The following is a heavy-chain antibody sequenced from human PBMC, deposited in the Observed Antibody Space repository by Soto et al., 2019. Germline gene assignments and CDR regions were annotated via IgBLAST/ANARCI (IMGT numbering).Heavy chain of an antibody. V-gene: IGHV3-23*01. D-gene: IGHD6-6*01. CDR1: GFTFSSYA. Sequence: AGGSLRLSCAASGFTFSSYAMSWVRQAPGKGLEWVSAISGSGGSTYYADSVKGRFTISRDNSKNTLYLQMNSLRAEDTAVYYCAKDLEYSSSTFDYWGQGTLVTVSS. J-gene: IGHJ4*02. CDR3: AKDLEYSSSTFDY. CDR2: ISGSGGST.